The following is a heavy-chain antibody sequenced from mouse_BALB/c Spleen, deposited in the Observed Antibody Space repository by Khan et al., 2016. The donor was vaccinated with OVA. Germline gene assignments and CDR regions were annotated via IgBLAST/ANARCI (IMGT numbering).Heavy chain of an antibody. V-gene: IGHV3-2*02. CDR2: IHYSGST. CDR1: GYSITSDYA. CDR3: ARGRSY. D-gene: IGHD3-3*01. Sequence: EVQLQESGPGLVKPSQSLSLTCTVTGYSITSDYAWNWIRQFPGNKLEWMGYIHYSGSTSYIPSLKSRISITRDTSKNQFFLHVNSVTSEDTATYYCARGRSYWGQGTLVTVSA. J-gene: IGHJ3*01.